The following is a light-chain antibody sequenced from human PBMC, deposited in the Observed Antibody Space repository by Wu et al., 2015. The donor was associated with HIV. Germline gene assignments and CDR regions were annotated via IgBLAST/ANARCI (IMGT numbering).Light chain of an antibody. Sequence: EIVLTQSPGTLSLSLGERATLSCRASQSVSSSSLAWYQQKPGQAPRLLIYGASSRATGIPDRFSGSGSGTDFTLTISRLEPEDFAVYYCQQYGSSPYSFGQGTKLEI. CDR3: QQYGSSPYS. J-gene: IGKJ2*03. CDR1: QSVSSSS. V-gene: IGKV3-20*01. CDR2: GAS.